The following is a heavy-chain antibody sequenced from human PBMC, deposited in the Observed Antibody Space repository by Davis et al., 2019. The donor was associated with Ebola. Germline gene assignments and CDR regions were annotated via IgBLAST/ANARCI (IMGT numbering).Heavy chain of an antibody. CDR2: INPNSGGT. J-gene: IGHJ3*02. CDR1: GYTFTGYY. V-gene: IGHV1-2*02. D-gene: IGHD5-18*01. Sequence: ASVKVSCKASGYTFTGYYMHWVRQAPGQGLEWMGWINPNSGGTNYAQKFQGRVTMTRDTSISTAYMELSRLRSDDTAVYYCARATGYSYEVNDAFDIWGQGTMVTVSS. CDR3: ARATGYSYEVNDAFDI.